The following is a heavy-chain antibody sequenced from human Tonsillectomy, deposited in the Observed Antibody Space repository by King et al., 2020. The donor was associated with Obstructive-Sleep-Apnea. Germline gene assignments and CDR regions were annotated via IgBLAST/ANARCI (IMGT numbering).Heavy chain of an antibody. CDR1: GFTFSSYS. V-gene: IGHV3-21*01. Sequence: VQLVESGGGLVKPGGSLRLSCAASGFTFSSYSLNWVRQAPGKGLEWVSSISSTGDYIYYVDSVKGRFTISRDNAKNSLYLQMNSLRAEDTAVYYCAREDGWVAGKFDHWGQGTLVTVSS. D-gene: IGHD6-19*01. J-gene: IGHJ5*02. CDR2: ISSTGDYI. CDR3: AREDGWVAGKFDH.